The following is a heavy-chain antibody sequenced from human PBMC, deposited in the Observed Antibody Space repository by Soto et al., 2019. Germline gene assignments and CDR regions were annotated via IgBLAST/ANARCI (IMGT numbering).Heavy chain of an antibody. Sequence: PGGSLRLSCAASGFTFSSYGMHWVRQAPGKGLEWVAVISYDGSNKYYADSVRGRFTISRDNSKNTLYLQMNSLRAEDTAVYYCAKDFGRIVVVVAATQYYFDYWGQGTLVTVSS. V-gene: IGHV3-30*18. D-gene: IGHD2-15*01. CDR3: AKDFGRIVVVVAATQYYFDY. J-gene: IGHJ4*02. CDR2: ISYDGSNK. CDR1: GFTFSSYG.